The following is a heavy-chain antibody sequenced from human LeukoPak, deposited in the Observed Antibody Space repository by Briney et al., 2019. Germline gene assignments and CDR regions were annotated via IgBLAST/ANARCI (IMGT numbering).Heavy chain of an antibody. Sequence: GGSLRLSCAASGFTFSSYAMHWVRQAPGKGLEWVAVISYDGSNKYYADSVKGRFTISRDNSKNTLYLQMNSLRAEDTAVYYCARDLRFLEWLSGYFDYWGQGTLVTVSS. J-gene: IGHJ4*02. CDR1: GFTFSSYA. D-gene: IGHD3-3*01. CDR3: ARDLRFLEWLSGYFDY. CDR2: ISYDGSNK. V-gene: IGHV3-30-3*01.